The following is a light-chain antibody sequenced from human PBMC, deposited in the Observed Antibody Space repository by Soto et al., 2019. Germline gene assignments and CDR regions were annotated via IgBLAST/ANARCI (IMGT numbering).Light chain of an antibody. V-gene: IGKV1-5*01. CDR3: QQYNTFWT. Sequence: DIQMTQSPSTLSASVGDRVTITCRASQSISAWLAWYQQKPGKAPKLRIYDVSNLESGVPLRFSGSGSGTEFTLTISSLQPDDVATYYCQQYNTFWTFGQGTKVDI. CDR2: DVS. CDR1: QSISAW. J-gene: IGKJ1*01.